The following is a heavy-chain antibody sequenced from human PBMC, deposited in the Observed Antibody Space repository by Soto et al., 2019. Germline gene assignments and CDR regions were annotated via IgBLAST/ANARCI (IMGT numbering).Heavy chain of an antibody. CDR2: TYFRSKWYN. D-gene: IGHD5-12*01. CDR1: GDSVSGNTAS. J-gene: IGHJ5*02. Sequence: PSQTLSLTCAISGDSVSGNTASWNWIRQSPSRGLEWLGRTYFRSKWYNDYAVSVKSRIIINPDASNNQFSLQLNSVTPEDTAVYFCAKGDNLGPKTGYAFDPWGQGIMVIVSS. V-gene: IGHV6-1*01. CDR3: AKGDNLGPKTGYAFDP.